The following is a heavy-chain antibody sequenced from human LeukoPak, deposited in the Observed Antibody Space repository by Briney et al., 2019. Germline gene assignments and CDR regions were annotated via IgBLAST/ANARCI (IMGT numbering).Heavy chain of an antibody. CDR1: GFTFSTYS. V-gene: IGHV3-21*01. CDR3: ARDLYSSGWSYPHFDY. D-gene: IGHD6-19*01. Sequence: PGGSLRPSCAASGFTFSTYSMNWVRQAPGKGLEWVSSITSSSSYLYYADSVKGRFTISRDNAKSSLYLQMNSLRAEDTAVYYCARDLYSSGWSYPHFDYWGQGTLVTVSS. CDR2: ITSSSSYL. J-gene: IGHJ4*02.